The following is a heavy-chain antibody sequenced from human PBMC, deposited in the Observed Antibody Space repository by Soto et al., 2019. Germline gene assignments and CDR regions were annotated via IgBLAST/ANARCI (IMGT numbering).Heavy chain of an antibody. J-gene: IGHJ4*02. CDR3: ASTTVVAATFEF. CDR1: GFAFRSYN. CDR2: ISSGSSNI. V-gene: IGHV3-21*01. Sequence: EVQLVESGGGLVKPGGSLTLSCGASGFAFRSYNMNWVRQAPGKGLEWVASISSGSSNIYYADSVKGRFTISRDNAKNSLYLQMDSLRAEDSAVYYCASTTVVAATFEFWGQGTLVTVSS. D-gene: IGHD2-15*01.